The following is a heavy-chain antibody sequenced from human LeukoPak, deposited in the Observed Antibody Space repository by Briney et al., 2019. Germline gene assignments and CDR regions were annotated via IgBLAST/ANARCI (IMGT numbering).Heavy chain of an antibody. CDR2: ISYDGSNK. CDR1: GFTFSSYG. CDR3: ANPHDDSGDISSIY. D-gene: IGHD4-17*01. Sequence: GGSLRLSCAASGFTFSSYGMHWVRQAPGKGLEGVAVISYDGSNKYYADSVKGRFTISRDNSKNTLYLQMNSLRAEDTAVYYCANPHDDSGDISSIYWGQGTLVTASS. V-gene: IGHV3-30*18. J-gene: IGHJ4*02.